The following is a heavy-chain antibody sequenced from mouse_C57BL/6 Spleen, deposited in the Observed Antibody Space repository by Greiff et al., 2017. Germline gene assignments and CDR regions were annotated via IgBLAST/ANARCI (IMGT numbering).Heavy chain of an antibody. CDR2: IWRGGST. J-gene: IGHJ1*03. CDR1: GFSLTSYG. D-gene: IGHD2-13*01. Sequence: VKLQESGPGLVQPSQSLSITCTVSGFSLTSYGVHWVRQSPGKGLEWLGVIWRGGSTDYNAAFMSRLSITKDNSKSQVFFKMNSLQADDTAIYYCAKNDYLGYFDVWGTGTTVTVSS. CDR3: AKNDYLGYFDV. V-gene: IGHV2-5*01.